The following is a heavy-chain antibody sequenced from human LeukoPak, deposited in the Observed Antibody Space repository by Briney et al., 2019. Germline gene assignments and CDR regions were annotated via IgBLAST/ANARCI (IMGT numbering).Heavy chain of an antibody. Sequence: GGSLRLSCAVSGFTVSHSYMSWVRQAPGKGLEWVSVIYSGGSAYYADSVKGRFTISRDDSKNTLYLQMHSLRAEDTAVYYCARGLYYYDSSGYYYYWGQGTLVTVSS. D-gene: IGHD3-22*01. V-gene: IGHV3-66*01. J-gene: IGHJ4*02. CDR1: GFTVSHSY. CDR2: IYSGGSA. CDR3: ARGLYYYDSSGYYYY.